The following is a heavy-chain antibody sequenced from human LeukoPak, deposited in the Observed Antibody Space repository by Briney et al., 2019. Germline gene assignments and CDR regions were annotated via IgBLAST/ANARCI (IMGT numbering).Heavy chain of an antibody. V-gene: IGHV3-23*01. CDR3: AKDPREDCSGGSCYYFDY. Sequence: GGSLRLSCAASGFTFSSYGMHWVRQAPGKGLEWVSAISSRGFNTYYSDSVKGRFTISRDNSKNTLYLQMSSLRAEDTAVYYCAKDPREDCSGGSCYYFDYWGQGTLVTVSS. CDR2: ISSRGFNT. CDR1: GFTFSSYG. D-gene: IGHD2-15*01. J-gene: IGHJ4*02.